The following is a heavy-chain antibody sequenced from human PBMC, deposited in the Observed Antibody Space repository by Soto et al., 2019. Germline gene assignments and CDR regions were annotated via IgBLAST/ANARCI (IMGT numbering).Heavy chain of an antibody. CDR1: GGSFSGYY. Sequence: SETLSLTCAVYGGSFSGYYWSWIRQPPGKGLEWIGEINHSGSTNYNPSLKSRVTISVDTSKNQFSLKLSSVTAADTAVYYCARGRAYCGGDCYSFLFFDYWGQGTLVTVSS. J-gene: IGHJ4*02. CDR3: ARGRAYCGGDCYSFLFFDY. CDR2: INHSGST. D-gene: IGHD2-21*01. V-gene: IGHV4-34*01.